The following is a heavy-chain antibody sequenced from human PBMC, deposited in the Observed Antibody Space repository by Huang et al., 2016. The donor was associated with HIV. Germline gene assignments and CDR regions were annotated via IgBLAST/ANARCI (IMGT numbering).Heavy chain of an antibody. CDR2: IYPGDSDT. Sequence: EVQLVQSGAEVKKPGESLKIFCKGAGYSFTSYWIGWVRQLPGKGLGWMGIIYPGDSDTRYSPSFQGQVTISADKSISTAYLQLSSLKASDTAMYYCARLSTTWYFDYWGQGTLVTVSS. D-gene: IGHD1-1*01. J-gene: IGHJ4*02. CDR3: ARLSTTWYFDY. CDR1: GYSFTSYW. V-gene: IGHV5-51*01.